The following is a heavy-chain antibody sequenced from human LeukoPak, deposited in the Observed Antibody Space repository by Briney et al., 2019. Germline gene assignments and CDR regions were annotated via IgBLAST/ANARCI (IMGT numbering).Heavy chain of an antibody. J-gene: IGHJ4*02. CDR3: ARDLRYCSSTSCYHRPGY. D-gene: IGHD2-2*01. V-gene: IGHV3-30-3*01. Sequence: PGRSLRLSCAASGFTFSSYAMHWVRQAPGKGPEWVAVISYDGSNKYYADSVKGRFTISRDNSKNTLYLQMNSLRAEDTAVYYCARDLRYCSSTSCYHRPGYWGQGTLVTVSS. CDR2: ISYDGSNK. CDR1: GFTFSSYA.